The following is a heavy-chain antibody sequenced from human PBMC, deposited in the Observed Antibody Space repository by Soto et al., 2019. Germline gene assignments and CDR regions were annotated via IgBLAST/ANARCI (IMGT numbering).Heavy chain of an antibody. D-gene: IGHD6-19*01. CDR1: XFXXXXXX. CDR3: AKVAVASYYFDY. Sequence: GSLXLSXXASXFXXXXXXXXXXXQAXGKXXXWVSVIRGSGGSTYYADSVKGRFTISRDNSKNTLYLQMNSLRAEDTAVYYCAKVAVASYYFDYWGQGTLVTVSS. CDR2: IRGSGGST. V-gene: IGHV3-23*01. J-gene: IGHJ4*02.